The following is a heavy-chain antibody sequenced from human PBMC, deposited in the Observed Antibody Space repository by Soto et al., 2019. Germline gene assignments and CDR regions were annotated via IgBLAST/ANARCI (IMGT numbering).Heavy chain of an antibody. CDR3: ARLYDYVWGSYRMGAFDI. CDR2: IYYSGST. Sequence: PSETLSLTCTVSGGSISSYYWSWIRQPPGKGLEWIGYIYYSGSTNYNPSLKSRVTISVDTSKNQFSLKLSSVTAADTAVYYCARLYDYVWGSYRMGAFDIWGQGTTVTVSS. CDR1: GGSISSYY. D-gene: IGHD3-16*02. J-gene: IGHJ3*02. V-gene: IGHV4-59*01.